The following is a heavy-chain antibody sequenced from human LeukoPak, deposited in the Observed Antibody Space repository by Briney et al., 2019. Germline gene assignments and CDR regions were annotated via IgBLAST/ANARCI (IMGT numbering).Heavy chain of an antibody. J-gene: IGHJ4*02. CDR1: GYSFTNYW. Sequence: GESLKISSQGSGYSFTNYWIVWVRQMPGQGLEYMGIIHPGDSNTKYSPSFEGQVIISVDKSISTAYLQWSSLKASDSVIYYCARRRGDTVAGPDYWGQGTLVTVSS. V-gene: IGHV5-51*01. D-gene: IGHD6-19*01. CDR3: ARRRGDTVAGPDY. CDR2: IHPGDSNT.